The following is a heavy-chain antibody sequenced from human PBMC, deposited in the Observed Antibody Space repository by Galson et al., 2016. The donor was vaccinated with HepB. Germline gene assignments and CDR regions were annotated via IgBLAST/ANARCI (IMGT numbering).Heavy chain of an antibody. CDR2: FQSEDGKT. J-gene: IGHJ6*02. CDR1: GYTLSELS. Sequence: SVKVSCKVSGYTLSELSIHWVRQAPGKGLEWMGAFQSEDGKTISAQKFQGRVTMTEDTSTDRAYMDLSSLRSEDTAIYYCATFPTAYDTYGLHIWGQGTTVTVSS. CDR3: ATFPTAYDTYGLHI. V-gene: IGHV1-24*01. D-gene: IGHD3-9*01.